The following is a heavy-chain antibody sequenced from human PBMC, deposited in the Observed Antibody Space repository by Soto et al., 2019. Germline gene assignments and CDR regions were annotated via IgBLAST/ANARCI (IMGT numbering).Heavy chain of an antibody. CDR3: ARFRDFSYWFDP. V-gene: IGHV4-39*01. CDR2: IYYSGNT. CDR1: GGSISSRSYF. J-gene: IGHJ5*02. Sequence: PSETLSLTCSVSGGSISSRSYFWGWIRQTPGKGLERIGNIYYSGNTYYSPSLKSRVTISVDSSQSQFSLKLQSVTAADTAVYFCARFRDFSYWFDPWGQGTQVTVSS. D-gene: IGHD3-3*01.